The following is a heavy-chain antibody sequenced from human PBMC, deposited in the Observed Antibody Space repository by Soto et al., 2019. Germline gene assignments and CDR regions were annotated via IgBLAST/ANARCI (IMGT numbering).Heavy chain of an antibody. CDR1: GYTFTSYG. J-gene: IGHJ4*02. CDR2: ISAYNGNT. V-gene: IGHV1-18*01. D-gene: IGHD6-13*01. CDR3: ARDPGIAPAGEYYFDY. Sequence: GASVKNFCKASGYTFTSYGISWVRQAPGQGLEWMGWISAYNGNTNYAQKLQGRVTMTTDTSTSTAYMELRSLRSDDTAVYYCARDPGIAPAGEYYFDYWGQGTLVTVSS.